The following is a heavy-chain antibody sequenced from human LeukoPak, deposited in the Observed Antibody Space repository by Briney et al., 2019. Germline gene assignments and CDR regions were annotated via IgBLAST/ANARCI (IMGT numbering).Heavy chain of an antibody. J-gene: IGHJ4*02. Sequence: PGRSLRLSCAASGFTFSSFGMHWVRQAPGKGLEWVALTWYDGSSSYYADSVKGRFTISRDNSKNTLYLQMNSLGAEDTAVYYCARATQQWLPNFDYWGQGTLVTVSS. CDR2: TWYDGSSS. V-gene: IGHV3-33*01. D-gene: IGHD5-18*01. CDR1: GFTFSSFG. CDR3: ARATQQWLPNFDY.